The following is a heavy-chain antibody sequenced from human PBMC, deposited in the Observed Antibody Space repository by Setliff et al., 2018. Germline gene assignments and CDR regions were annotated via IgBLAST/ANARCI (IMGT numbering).Heavy chain of an antibody. Sequence: PSETLSLTCTVSGDSISSRTYYWSWIRQPAGKGLEWIGHIYTSWSTIYNPSLKSRVTISVDTSKNQFSLKLSSVTAADTAVYYCARSEYAAFYFDYWGQGTLVTVSS. J-gene: IGHJ4*02. CDR1: GDSISSRTYY. D-gene: IGHD6-13*01. CDR3: ARSEYAAFYFDY. CDR2: IYTSWST. V-gene: IGHV4-61*09.